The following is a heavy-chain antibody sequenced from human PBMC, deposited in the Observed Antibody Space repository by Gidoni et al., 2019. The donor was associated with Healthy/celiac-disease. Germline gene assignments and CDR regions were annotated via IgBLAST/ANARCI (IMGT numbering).Heavy chain of an antibody. Sequence: GLVKPSETLSLTCTASGGSISSYYWSWIRQPPGKGLEWFGYIYYSGSTNYNPSLTSRVTISVDTSKNQFSLKLSSVTAADTAVYYCARGGAVAGTSDYWGQGTLVTVSS. CDR2: IYYSGST. CDR1: GGSISSYY. J-gene: IGHJ4*02. D-gene: IGHD6-19*01. V-gene: IGHV4-59*01. CDR3: ARGGAVAGTSDY.